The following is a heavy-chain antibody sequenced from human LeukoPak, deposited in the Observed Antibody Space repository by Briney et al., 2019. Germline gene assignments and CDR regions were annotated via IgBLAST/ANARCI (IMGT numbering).Heavy chain of an antibody. CDR3: ARDVPYGDYDY. D-gene: IGHD4-17*01. CDR1: GFTVSSNY. CDR2: IYSGGST. V-gene: IGHV3-66*01. J-gene: IGHJ4*02. Sequence: PGGSLRLSCAASGFTVSSNYMSWVRQAPGKGLEWVSVIYSGGSTYYADSVRGRFTISRDNSKNTLYLQMNSLRAEDTAVYHCARDVPYGDYDYWGQGTLVTVSS.